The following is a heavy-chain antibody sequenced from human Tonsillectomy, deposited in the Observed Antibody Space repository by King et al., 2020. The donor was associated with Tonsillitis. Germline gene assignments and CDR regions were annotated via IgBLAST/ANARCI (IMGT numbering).Heavy chain of an antibody. CDR1: GYTFTDYY. CDR3: ARGKGRTTSSWFDP. J-gene: IGHJ5*02. D-gene: IGHD4-17*01. Sequence: QLVQSGAEVEKPGASVKVSCKASGYTFTDYYIHWVRQAPGQGLEWMGWINPNSGGTNFAQKFQGRGTMTRDTSISTAYMELSSLTSDDTAVYYCARGKGRTTSSWFDPWGQGTLVTVSS. V-gene: IGHV1-2*02. CDR2: INPNSGGT.